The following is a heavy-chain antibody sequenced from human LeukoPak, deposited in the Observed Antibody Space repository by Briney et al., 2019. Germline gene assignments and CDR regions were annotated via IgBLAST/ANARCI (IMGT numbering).Heavy chain of an antibody. CDR2: LNALYGNT. Sequence: ASVKVSCKPSGYTFTGYYMHWERQPPGHRLVLMGWLNALYGNTKYSQEFQGRVTITRDTSASTAYMQLSSLRSEDMAVYYCARDREARLPGIAGIDAFDVWGQGTMVTVS. CDR1: GYTFTGYY. V-gene: IGHV1-3*03. CDR3: ARDREARLPGIAGIDAFDV. D-gene: IGHD6-13*01. J-gene: IGHJ3*01.